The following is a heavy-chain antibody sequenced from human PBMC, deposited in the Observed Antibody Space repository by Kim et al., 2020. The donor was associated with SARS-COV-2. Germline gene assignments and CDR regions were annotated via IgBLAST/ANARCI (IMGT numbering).Heavy chain of an antibody. Sequence: GGSLRLSCAASGFTFSTYGMHWVRQAPGKGLEWVAAIWHDGSNKFHADSVKGRFTISRDNSKNTLYLQMNSLSAEDTAIYYCAREEGWEHSGGSSFDYWGQGTLVTVSS. CDR3: AREEGWEHSGGSSFDY. CDR2: IWHDGSNK. V-gene: IGHV3-33*01. D-gene: IGHD2-15*01. CDR1: GFTFSTYG. J-gene: IGHJ4*02.